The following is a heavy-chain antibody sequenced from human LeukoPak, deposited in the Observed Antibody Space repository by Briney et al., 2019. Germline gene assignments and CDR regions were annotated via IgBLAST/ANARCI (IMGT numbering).Heavy chain of an antibody. Sequence: GGSLRLSCAASGFTVSSNYMSWVRQAPGKGLEWVSVIYSGGSTYYADSVKGRFTISRDNSKNTLYLQMSSLRAEDTAVYYCAKSKEDCCGSFDPWGQGTLVTVSS. CDR1: GFTVSSNY. CDR3: AKSKEDCCGSFDP. CDR2: IYSGGST. V-gene: IGHV3-53*01. D-gene: IGHD2-15*01. J-gene: IGHJ5*02.